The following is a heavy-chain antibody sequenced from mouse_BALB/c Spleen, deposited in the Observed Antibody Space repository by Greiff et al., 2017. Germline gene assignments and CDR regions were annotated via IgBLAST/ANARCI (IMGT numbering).Heavy chain of an antibody. J-gene: IGHJ3*01. CDR1: GFSLTSYG. V-gene: IGHV2-9*02. CDR3: ARDAAGFAY. Sequence: VKLQESGPGLVAPSQSLSITCTVSGFSLTSYGVHWVRQPPGKGLEWLGVIWAGGSTNYNSALMSRLSISKDNSKSQVFLKMNSLQTDDTAMYYCARDAAGFAYWGQGTLVTVSA. CDR2: IWAGGST.